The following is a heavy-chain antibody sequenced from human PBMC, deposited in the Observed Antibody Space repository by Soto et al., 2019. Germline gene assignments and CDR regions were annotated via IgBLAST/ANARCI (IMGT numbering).Heavy chain of an antibody. CDR3: ASFRDFDWVIDY. J-gene: IGHJ4*02. D-gene: IGHD3-9*01. V-gene: IGHV4-30-4*01. Sequence: SETLSLTCTVSGGSISSGDYYWSWIHQPPGKGLEWIGYIYYSGSTYYNPSLKSRVTISVDTSKNQFSLKLSSVTAADTAVYYCASFRDFDWVIDYWGQGTLVTVSS. CDR1: GGSISSGDYY. CDR2: IYYSGST.